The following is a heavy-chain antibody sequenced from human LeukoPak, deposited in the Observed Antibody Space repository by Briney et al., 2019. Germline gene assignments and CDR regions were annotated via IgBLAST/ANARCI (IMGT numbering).Heavy chain of an antibody. Sequence: ASVKVSCKASGYTFTSYDFNWVRQATGQRPEWMGWMSPNSGNTGYAQKFQDRVTMTRNTSISTAYMELSSLRSDDTAVYYCARGPPNWGYDYWGPGTLVTVSS. CDR1: GYTFTSYD. CDR2: MSPNSGNT. D-gene: IGHD7-27*01. J-gene: IGHJ4*02. CDR3: ARGPPNWGYDY. V-gene: IGHV1-8*01.